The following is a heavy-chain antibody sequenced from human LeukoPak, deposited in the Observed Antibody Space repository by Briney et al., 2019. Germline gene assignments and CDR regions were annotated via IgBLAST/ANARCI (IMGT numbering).Heavy chain of an antibody. V-gene: IGHV3-66*02. CDR3: ARDGVVSSSSKTGDY. Sequence: GGYLRLSCAASGFTVSSNYMSWVRQAPGKGLEWVSVIYSGSSTYYADSVKGRFTISRDNSKNTLYLQMNSLRAEDTAVYYCARDGVVSSSSKTGDYWGQGTLVTVSS. CDR2: IYSGSST. J-gene: IGHJ4*02. D-gene: IGHD6-6*01. CDR1: GFTVSSNY.